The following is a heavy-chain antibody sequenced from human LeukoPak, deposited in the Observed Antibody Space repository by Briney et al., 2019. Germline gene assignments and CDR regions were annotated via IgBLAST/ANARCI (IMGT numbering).Heavy chain of an antibody. V-gene: IGHV3-23*01. J-gene: IGHJ4*02. D-gene: IGHD2-15*01. Sequence: GGSLRLSCAASGFTFSSYAMSWDRQAPGKGLEGVSAIGGSCGSTYYADSVKGRFTISRDNSKNTLYLKMNSLRAEDTAVYYCAKINWVVVAAIGYYDYWGQGTLVTVSS. CDR2: IGGSCGST. CDR3: AKINWVVVAAIGYYDY. CDR1: GFTFSSYA.